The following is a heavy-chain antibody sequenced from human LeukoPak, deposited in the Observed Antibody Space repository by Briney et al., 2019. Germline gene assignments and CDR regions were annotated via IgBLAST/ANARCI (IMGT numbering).Heavy chain of an antibody. D-gene: IGHD5-24*01. CDR2: IYMNGST. V-gene: IGHV4-4*07. Sequence: SETLSLTCTVFGGSISSYYWSWIRQPAGKGLEWIGRIYMNGSTNYNPSLKSRITMSVDTSKNQFSLKLSSVTAADTAVYYCARQQLKTMASFDYWGQGTLVTVSS. J-gene: IGHJ4*02. CDR1: GGSISSYY. CDR3: ARQQLKTMASFDY.